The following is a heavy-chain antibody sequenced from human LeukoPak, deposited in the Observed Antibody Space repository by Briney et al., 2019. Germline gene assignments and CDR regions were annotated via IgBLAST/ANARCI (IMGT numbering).Heavy chain of an antibody. J-gene: IGHJ6*04. CDR2: ISWNSGSI. CDR3: AKDRVGRFLDPRGV. V-gene: IGHV3-9*01. D-gene: IGHD3/OR15-3a*01. CDR1: GFTFDDYA. Sequence: GGSLRLSCVASGFTFDDYAMHWVRQAPGKGLEWVSGISWNSGSIGYADSVKGRFTISRDNSKNTLYPQMNSLRAEDTAVYYCAKDRVGRFLDPRGVWGKGTTVTVSS.